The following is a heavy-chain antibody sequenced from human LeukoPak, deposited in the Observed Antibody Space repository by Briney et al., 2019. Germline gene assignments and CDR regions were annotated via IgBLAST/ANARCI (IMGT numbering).Heavy chain of an antibody. CDR2: IKQDGSEK. D-gene: IGHD6-13*01. Sequence: GGSLRLSCAASGFIFSTYWMSWVRQAPGKGLEWVANIKQDGSEKHYVDSVKGRFTISRDNAKNSLYLHMNSLRAEDTAVYYCARDRGIARFDYWGQGTLVTVSS. CDR3: ARDRGIARFDY. V-gene: IGHV3-7*01. J-gene: IGHJ4*02. CDR1: GFIFSTYW.